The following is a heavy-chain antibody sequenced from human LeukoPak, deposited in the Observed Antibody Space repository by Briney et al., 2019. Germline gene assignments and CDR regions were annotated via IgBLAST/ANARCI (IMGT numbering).Heavy chain of an antibody. V-gene: IGHV1-69*13. J-gene: IGHJ6*03. D-gene: IGHD3-3*01. CDR3: ARGFWSGYLHNYYTDV. CDR2: IIPLFGTA. Sequence: GASVKVSCKASGGIFSSYGIGWVRQDRGQGLGWVGGIIPLFGTADYAQKFQGRVTITADESTSTAYMELRSLRSEDTAVYYCARGFWSGYLHNYYTDVWGKGTTVIVSS. CDR1: GGIFSSYG.